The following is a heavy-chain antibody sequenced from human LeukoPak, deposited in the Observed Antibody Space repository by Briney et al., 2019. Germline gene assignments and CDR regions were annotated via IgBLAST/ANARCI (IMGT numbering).Heavy chain of an antibody. CDR3: ARGDYSDY. Sequence: SETLSLTCTVSGGSISSYYWSWIRQPPGKGLEWIGYIYYSRSTNYNPSLKSRVTISVDTSKNQFSLKLSSVTVADTAVYYCARGDYSDYWGQGTLVTVSS. J-gene: IGHJ4*02. D-gene: IGHD4-17*01. CDR1: GGSISSYY. CDR2: IYYSRST. V-gene: IGHV4-59*01.